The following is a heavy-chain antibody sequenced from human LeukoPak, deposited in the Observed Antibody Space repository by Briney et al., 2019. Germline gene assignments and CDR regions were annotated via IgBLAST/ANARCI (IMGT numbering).Heavy chain of an antibody. Sequence: GASVKVSCKVSGYTLTELSMHWVRQAPGKGLEWMGGFDPEDGETIYAQKFQGRVTMTEDTSTDTAYMELSSLRSEDTAVYYCATEHGSGSYGKRAFDIWGQGTMVTVSS. CDR3: ATEHGSGSYGKRAFDI. CDR2: FDPEDGET. J-gene: IGHJ3*02. D-gene: IGHD3-10*01. V-gene: IGHV1-24*01. CDR1: GYTLTELS.